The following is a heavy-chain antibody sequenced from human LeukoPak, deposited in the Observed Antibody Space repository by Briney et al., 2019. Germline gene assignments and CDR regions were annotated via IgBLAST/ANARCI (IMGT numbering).Heavy chain of an antibody. D-gene: IGHD2-15*01. J-gene: IGHJ5*01. Sequence: GGSLRLSCAASGFTFSSYAMSWVRQAPGKGLEWVSSISGSGGSTYYADSVKGRFTIPRDNSKNTLYLQMNSLRAEDTAVYYCAKGGGSNWYDYWGQGTPVTVSS. CDR3: AKGGGSNWYDY. CDR2: ISGSGGST. CDR1: GFTFSSYA. V-gene: IGHV3-23*01.